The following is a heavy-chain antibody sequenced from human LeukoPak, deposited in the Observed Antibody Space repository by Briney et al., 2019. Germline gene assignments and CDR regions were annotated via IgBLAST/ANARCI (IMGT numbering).Heavy chain of an antibody. CDR1: GFIFSSYS. J-gene: IGHJ4*02. Sequence: PGGSLRLSCTASGFIFSSYSMHWVRQAPGKGLEFVSAISSNGGSTYYANSVKGRFTISRDTSQNTLYLQMGSLRAEDTAVYYCARALRFFDWLSSPFDYWGQGTLVTVSS. D-gene: IGHD3-9*01. CDR2: ISSNGGST. V-gene: IGHV3-64*01. CDR3: ARALRFFDWLSSPFDY.